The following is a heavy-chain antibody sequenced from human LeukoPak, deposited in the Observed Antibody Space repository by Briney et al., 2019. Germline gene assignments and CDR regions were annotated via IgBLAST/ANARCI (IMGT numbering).Heavy chain of an antibody. CDR1: DGSISSSY. CDR3: ARDLGFAAAGTVAFDP. Sequence: PSETLSLTCTASDGSISSSYWSWIRQPAGKGLEWIGRIYTSGNTNYNPSLKSRVTMSVDTSKNQFSLKLNFVTAADTAMYYCARDLGFAAAGTVAFDPWGQGTLVIVSS. V-gene: IGHV4-4*07. J-gene: IGHJ5*02. CDR2: IYTSGNT. D-gene: IGHD6-13*01.